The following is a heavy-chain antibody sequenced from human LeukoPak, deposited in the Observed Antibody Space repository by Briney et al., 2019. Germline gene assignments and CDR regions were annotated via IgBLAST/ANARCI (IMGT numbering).Heavy chain of an antibody. V-gene: IGHV1-2*06. D-gene: IGHD3-9*01. CDR3: AREGGYDILTGYQDY. J-gene: IGHJ4*02. Sequence: ASVKVSCKTSGYTFTGYYMHWVRQAPGQGLEWMGRINPNSGGTNYAQKFQGRVTMTRDTSISTAYMELTRLRSDDTAVYYCAREGGYDILTGYQDYWGQGTLVTVSS. CDR1: GYTFTGYY. CDR2: INPNSGGT.